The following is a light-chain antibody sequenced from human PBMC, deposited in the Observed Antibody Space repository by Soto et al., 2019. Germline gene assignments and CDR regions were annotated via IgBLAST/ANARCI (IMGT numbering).Light chain of an antibody. Sequence: EIVLTQSPGTLSLSPGERATLSCRASQSFSGNYLAWYQHKPGQAPRLLIYGVSSRATGIPDRFSGSGSGTDFTLSIIRLEPEDFAVYYCQQYGTSPPMYTFGQGTKLEIK. CDR3: QQYGTSPPMYT. V-gene: IGKV3-20*01. CDR1: QSFSGNY. CDR2: GVS. J-gene: IGKJ2*01.